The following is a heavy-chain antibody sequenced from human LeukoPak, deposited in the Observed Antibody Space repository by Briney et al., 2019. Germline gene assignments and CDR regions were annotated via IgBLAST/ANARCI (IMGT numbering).Heavy chain of an antibody. CDR1: GFTLGSYW. CDR2: IKQDGSEF. D-gene: IGHD5-12*01. Sequence: GGSLRLSCVASGFTLGSYWMSWVRQAPGKGLEWVANIKQDGSEFYYVDAVKGRFTISRDNAKNSLYLQMNRLRADDTAVYYCASAHGYSYNPLFDYWGQGTLVTVSS. V-gene: IGHV3-7*02. J-gene: IGHJ4*02. CDR3: ASAHGYSYNPLFDY.